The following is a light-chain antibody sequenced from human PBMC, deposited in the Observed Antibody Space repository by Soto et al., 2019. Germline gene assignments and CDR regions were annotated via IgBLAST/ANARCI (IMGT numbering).Light chain of an antibody. V-gene: IGKV3-20*01. CDR1: QSVSSSY. J-gene: IGKJ1*01. Sequence: PGERATLSCRASQSVSSSYLTWYQQKPGQAPRLLIYGASSRATGIPDRFSGSGSGTDFTLTISRLEPEDFAVYYCQQFGSSPWTFGQGTKVEIK. CDR2: GAS. CDR3: QQFGSSPWT.